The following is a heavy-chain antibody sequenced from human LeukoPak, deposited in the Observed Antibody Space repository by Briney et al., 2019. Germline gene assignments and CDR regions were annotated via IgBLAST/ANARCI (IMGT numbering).Heavy chain of an antibody. CDR1: GFTVSSNY. CDR3: ARGGGSASILYYFDY. V-gene: IGHV3-53*01. J-gene: IGHJ4*02. D-gene: IGHD2-15*01. CDR2: IYSGGST. Sequence: GGSLRLSCAASGFTVSSNYMSWVRQAPGKGLEWVSVIYSGGSTYYADSVKGRFTISRDNSKNTLYLQMNSLRAEDTAVYYCARGGGSASILYYFDYWGQGTLVTVSS.